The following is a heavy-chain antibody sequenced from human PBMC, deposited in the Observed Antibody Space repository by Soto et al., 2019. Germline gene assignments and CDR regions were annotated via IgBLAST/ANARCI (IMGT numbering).Heavy chain of an antibody. CDR2: ISAYNGNT. CDR3: ARDLTIAAAGTSYYYGMDV. CDR1: GYTFTSYG. J-gene: IGHJ6*02. D-gene: IGHD6-13*01. V-gene: IGHV1-18*01. Sequence: ASVKVSCKASGYTFTSYGISWVRQAPGQGLERMGWISAYNGNTNYAQKLQGRVTMTTDTSTSTAYMELRSLRSDDTAVYYCARDLTIAAAGTSYYYGMDVWGQGTTVTVSS.